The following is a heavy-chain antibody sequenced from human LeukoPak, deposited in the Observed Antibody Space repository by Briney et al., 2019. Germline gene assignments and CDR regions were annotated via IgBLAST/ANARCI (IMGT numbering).Heavy chain of an antibody. CDR3: ARHITYYDYVWGSYRYYDY. D-gene: IGHD3-16*02. V-gene: IGHV4-34*01. Sequence: PSETLSLTCAVYGGSFSGYYWSWIRQPPGKGLEWIGEINHSGSTYYNPSLKSRVTISVDTSKNQFSLKLSSVTAADTAVYYCARHITYYDYVWGSYRYYDYWGQGTLVTVSS. CDR1: GGSFSGYY. J-gene: IGHJ4*02. CDR2: INHSGST.